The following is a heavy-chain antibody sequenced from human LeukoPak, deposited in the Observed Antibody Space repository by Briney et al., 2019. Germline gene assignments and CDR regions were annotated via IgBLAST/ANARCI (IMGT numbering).Heavy chain of an antibody. V-gene: IGHV1-2*06. D-gene: IGHD6-19*01. J-gene: IGHJ3*02. CDR3: ARSGTGYSSGLAPAYAFDI. CDR1: GYTFTDYY. CDR2: INPNSGGT. Sequence: ASVKVSCKASGYTFTDYYMQWVRQAPGQGLEWMGRINPNSGGTKNAQKFQGRVTMTRDTSISTAYMELSSLRSEDTAVYYCARSGTGYSSGLAPAYAFDIWGQGTMVTVSS.